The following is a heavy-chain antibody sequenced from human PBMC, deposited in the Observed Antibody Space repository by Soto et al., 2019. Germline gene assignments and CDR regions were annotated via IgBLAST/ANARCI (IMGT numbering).Heavy chain of an antibody. CDR1: GFAFSSYS. J-gene: IGHJ4*02. Sequence: PGGSLRLSCAVSGFAFSSYSVNWVRQAPGKGLEWVSSISTSGYIYYADSVKGRFAISRDNAKNSLFLQMTSLRVEDTAVYYCARGADYSNSNFDYWGQGTLVTVSS. V-gene: IGHV3-21*01. D-gene: IGHD4-4*01. CDR2: ISTSGYI. CDR3: ARGADYSNSNFDY.